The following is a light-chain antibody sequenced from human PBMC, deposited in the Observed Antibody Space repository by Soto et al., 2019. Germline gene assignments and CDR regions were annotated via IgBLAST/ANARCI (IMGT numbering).Light chain of an antibody. Sequence: EIVLTQSPATLSLSPGERATLSCRASQSVSSYLAWYQQKPGQAPRLLIYDASNRATGIPARFSGGGSGTDFTLTISSLEPEDFAVYYCQQRSNWLPLTFGGGTKVEIK. J-gene: IGKJ4*01. CDR1: QSVSSY. V-gene: IGKV3-11*01. CDR2: DAS. CDR3: QQRSNWLPLT.